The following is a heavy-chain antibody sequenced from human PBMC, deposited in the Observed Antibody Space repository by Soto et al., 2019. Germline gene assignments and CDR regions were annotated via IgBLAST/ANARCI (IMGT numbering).Heavy chain of an antibody. Sequence: VQLLESGGGLVQPGGSLRLSCAASGFTFSSYAMSWVRQAPGKGLEWVSAISGSGGSTYYADSVKGRFTISRDNSKNTLYLQMNSLRAEDTAVYYCAKEVSVVVVVAAPYDAFDIWGQGTMVTVSS. CDR2: ISGSGGST. J-gene: IGHJ3*02. V-gene: IGHV3-23*01. CDR1: GFTFSSYA. D-gene: IGHD2-15*01. CDR3: AKEVSVVVVVAAPYDAFDI.